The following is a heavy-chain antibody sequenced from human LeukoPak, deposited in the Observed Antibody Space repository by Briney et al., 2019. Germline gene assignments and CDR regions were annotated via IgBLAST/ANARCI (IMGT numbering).Heavy chain of an antibody. J-gene: IGHJ4*02. CDR2: IYYSGST. CDR1: GGSISDINYY. Sequence: QTSETLSVTCTVSGGSISDINYYWGLIRQPPGKWLEWIASIYYSGSTYYNPSLKSRVTISVDTSKKQFSLKLSSVTAADTAVYYCARIDFYGSGNYYFDYWGQGTLVTVSS. V-gene: IGHV4-39*01. CDR3: ARIDFYGSGNYYFDY. D-gene: IGHD3-10*01.